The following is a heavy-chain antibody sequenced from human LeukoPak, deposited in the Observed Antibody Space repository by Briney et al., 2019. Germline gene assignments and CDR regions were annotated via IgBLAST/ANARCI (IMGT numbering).Heavy chain of an antibody. D-gene: IGHD4-17*01. Sequence: SGTLSLTCTVSGGSLSSYDWSWIRQPAGKGLEWIGRIYTSGSTNYNPSLKSRVTMSVDTSKNQFSLKLSSVTAADTAVYYCARGDDYGDYYFDYWGRGTLVTVSS. CDR1: GGSLSSYD. CDR3: ARGDDYGDYYFDY. CDR2: IYTSGST. V-gene: IGHV4-4*07. J-gene: IGHJ4*02.